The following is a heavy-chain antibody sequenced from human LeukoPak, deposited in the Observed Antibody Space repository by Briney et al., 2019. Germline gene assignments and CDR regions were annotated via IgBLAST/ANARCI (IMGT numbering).Heavy chain of an antibody. CDR3: ARDLETIVVVPTSHFDY. CDR2: ISGSGGST. J-gene: IGHJ4*02. Sequence: GGSLRLSCAASGFTFSSYAMSWVRQAPGKGLEWVSAISGSGGSTYYADSVKGRFTISRDNAKNSLYLQMNSLRAEDTAVYYCARDLETIVVVPTSHFDYWGQGTLVTVSS. V-gene: IGHV3-23*01. CDR1: GFTFSSYA. D-gene: IGHD2-2*01.